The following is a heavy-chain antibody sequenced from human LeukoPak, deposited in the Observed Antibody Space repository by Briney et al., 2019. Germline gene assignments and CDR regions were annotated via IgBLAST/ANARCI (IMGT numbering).Heavy chain of an antibody. CDR2: IYHSGST. V-gene: IGHV4-4*02. J-gene: IGHJ4*02. Sequence: PSETLSLTCAVSGGSISSSNWWSWVRQPPGKGLEWIGEIYHSGSTNYNPSLKSRVTISIDKSKNQFSLKLSSVTAADTAVYYCASGGAVAGTGFPFDYWGQGTLVTVSS. D-gene: IGHD6-19*01. CDR3: ASGGAVAGTGFPFDY. CDR1: GGSISSSNW.